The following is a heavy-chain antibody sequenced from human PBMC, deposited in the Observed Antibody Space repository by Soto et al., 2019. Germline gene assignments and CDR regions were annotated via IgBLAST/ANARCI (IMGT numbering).Heavy chain of an antibody. CDR1: GGSISSYY. Sequence: SDTLSLTCTVSGGSISSYYWSWIWQPPGKGLEWIGYIYYSGSTNYNPSLKSRVTISVDTSKNQFSLKLSSVTAADTAVYYCARLGHVYYYDSSGYWEYFQHWGQGTLVT. D-gene: IGHD3-22*01. J-gene: IGHJ1*01. CDR3: ARLGHVYYYDSSGYWEYFQH. V-gene: IGHV4-59*07. CDR2: IYYSGST.